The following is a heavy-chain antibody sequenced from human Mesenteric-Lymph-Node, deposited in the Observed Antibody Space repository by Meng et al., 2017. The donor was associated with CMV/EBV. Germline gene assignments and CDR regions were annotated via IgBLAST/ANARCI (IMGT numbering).Heavy chain of an antibody. V-gene: IGHV3-48*04. J-gene: IGHJ6*02. Sequence: GESLKISCAASGFTFSSYSMNWVRQAPGKGLEWVSYISSSSSTIYYADSVKGRFTISRDNAKNSLYLQMNSLRAEDTAVYYCARALVDYDFWSGYSYYYYYGMDVWGQGTTVTVSS. CDR1: GFTFSSYS. D-gene: IGHD3-3*01. CDR2: ISSSSSTI. CDR3: ARALVDYDFWSGYSYYYYYGMDV.